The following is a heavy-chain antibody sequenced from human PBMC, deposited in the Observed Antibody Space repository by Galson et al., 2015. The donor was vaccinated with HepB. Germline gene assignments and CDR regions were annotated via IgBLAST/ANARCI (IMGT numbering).Heavy chain of an antibody. V-gene: IGHV1-18*01. CDR2: ISAYNGNT. J-gene: IGHJ3*02. Sequence: SVKVSCKASGYTFTSYGISWGRQAPGQGLEWMGWISAYNGNTNYAQKLQGRVTMTTDTSTSTAYMELRSLRSDDTAVYYCARVLRFLEWLPPDAFDIWGQGTMVTVSS. CDR3: ARVLRFLEWLPPDAFDI. D-gene: IGHD3-3*01. CDR1: GYTFTSYG.